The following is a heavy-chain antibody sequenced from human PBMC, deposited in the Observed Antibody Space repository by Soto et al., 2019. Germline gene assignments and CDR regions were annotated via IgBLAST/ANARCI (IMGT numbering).Heavy chain of an antibody. Sequence: GASVKVSCKASGGTFSSYAISWVRQAPGQGLEWMGGIIPIFGTANYAQKFQGRVTITADESTSTAYMELSSLRSEDTAVYYCARVPLGSGWYTPLFDYWGQGTLVTVSS. V-gene: IGHV1-69*13. J-gene: IGHJ4*02. CDR1: GGTFSSYA. CDR3: ARVPLGSGWYTPLFDY. D-gene: IGHD6-19*01. CDR2: IIPIFGTA.